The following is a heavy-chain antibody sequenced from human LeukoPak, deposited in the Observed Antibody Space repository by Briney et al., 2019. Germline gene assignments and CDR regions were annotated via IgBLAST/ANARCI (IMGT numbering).Heavy chain of an antibody. J-gene: IGHJ5*02. D-gene: IGHD6-19*01. V-gene: IGHV3-30*18. CDR3: AKDWGSGGWYNYFDP. Sequence: GTSLRLSCAVSGFTISSHGMHWVRQAPGKGPEWVAMIAYHGNTEYYGDSVKGRFTISRDNSKNTLYLQMDSLRGEDTAVYHCAKDWGSGGWYNYFDPWGQGTLVTVSS. CDR1: GFTISSHG. CDR2: IAYHGNTE.